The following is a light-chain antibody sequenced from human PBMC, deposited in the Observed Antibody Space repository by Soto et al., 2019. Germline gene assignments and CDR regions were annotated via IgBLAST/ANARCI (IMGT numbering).Light chain of an antibody. CDR2: AAS. CDR1: QGIGSW. CDR3: QQGNGFA. V-gene: IGKV1-12*02. Sequence: DIQMTQSPSSVSASVGDRVTITCRASQGIGSWLTWYQQKPGKAPKLLIYAASSLQSGVPSRFSGSGSGTDFTLTISSLQPEDFATYYCQQGNGFAFGGGTKVDIK. J-gene: IGKJ4*01.